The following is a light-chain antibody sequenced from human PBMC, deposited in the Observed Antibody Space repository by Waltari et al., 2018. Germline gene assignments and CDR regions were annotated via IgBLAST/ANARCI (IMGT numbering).Light chain of an antibody. J-gene: IGLJ2*01. Sequence: QSALTHPRSVSWSPGQSVTISCTGTSSYVGGYTYVSWYQQHPGKAPKRMIYDVSKRPSGVPDRFSGSKSGNTASLTISGLQAEDEADYYCCSYAGSYTVVFGGGTKLTVL. CDR2: DVS. CDR3: CSYAGSYTVV. CDR1: SSYVGGYTY. V-gene: IGLV2-11*01.